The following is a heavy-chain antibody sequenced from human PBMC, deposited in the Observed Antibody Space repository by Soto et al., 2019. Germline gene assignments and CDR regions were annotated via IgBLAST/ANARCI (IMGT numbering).Heavy chain of an antibody. D-gene: IGHD6-19*01. Sequence: SETLSLTCTVSGGSISGYYWSWLRQPPGKGLEWMGSIYYSGSTYYRSSLKSRLTISVDTSKNQFSLKLNSATAADTAVYFCARRGPRLPGIAVGALDMWGQGKLVTVSS. J-gene: IGHJ3*02. V-gene: IGHV4-59*04. CDR2: IYYSGST. CDR3: ARRGPRLPGIAVGALDM. CDR1: GGSISGYY.